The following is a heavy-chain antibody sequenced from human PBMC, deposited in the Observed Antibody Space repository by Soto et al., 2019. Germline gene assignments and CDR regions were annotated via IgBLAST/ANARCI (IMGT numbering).Heavy chain of an antibody. Sequence: ASVKVSCKASGYTFTGYYMHWVRQAPGQGLEWMGWINPNSGGTNYAQKFQGRVTMTRDTSISTAYMELSRLRSDDTAVYYCARGDVLRFLEWFKNYYYGMDVWGQGTTVTVYS. CDR1: GYTFTGYY. CDR3: ARGDVLRFLEWFKNYYYGMDV. J-gene: IGHJ6*02. V-gene: IGHV1-2*02. CDR2: INPNSGGT. D-gene: IGHD3-3*01.